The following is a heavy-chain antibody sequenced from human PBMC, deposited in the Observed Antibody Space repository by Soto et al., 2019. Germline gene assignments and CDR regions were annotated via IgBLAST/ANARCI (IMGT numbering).Heavy chain of an antibody. CDR2: IYSAGNT. D-gene: IGHD5-18*01. V-gene: IGHV3-66*01. CDR1: GLTVSSNY. J-gene: IGHJ4*02. Sequence: EVQLVESGGGLVQPGRSLRLSCAASGLTVSSNYMSWVRQAPGKGLEWVSVIYSAGNTYYADSVKGRFTISRDNSKNTLYHQMNSLRAEDTAVYYCARDRDGYGSYDYWGQGTLVTVSS. CDR3: ARDRDGYGSYDY.